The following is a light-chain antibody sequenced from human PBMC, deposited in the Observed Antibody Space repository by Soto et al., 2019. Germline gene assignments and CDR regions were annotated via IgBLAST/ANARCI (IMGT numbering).Light chain of an antibody. CDR1: SGHSSYA. CDR2: LNSDGSH. CDR3: QTWGTGIPWV. J-gene: IGLJ3*02. Sequence: QPVLTQSPSASASLGASVKLTCTLSSGHSSYAIAWHQQQPEKGPRYLMKLNSDGSHSKGDGIPDRCSGSSSGAERYLPISSLQSEDEADYYCQTWGTGIPWVFGGGTKLTVL. V-gene: IGLV4-69*01.